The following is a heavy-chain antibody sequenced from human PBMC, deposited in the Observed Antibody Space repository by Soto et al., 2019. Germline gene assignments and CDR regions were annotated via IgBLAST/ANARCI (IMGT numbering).Heavy chain of an antibody. J-gene: IGHJ4*02. CDR3: ARDLGGSYGPFDY. D-gene: IGHD3-16*01. CDR2: IWSDGYNK. CDR1: GFTFNADG. V-gene: IGHV3-33*01. Sequence: QVQLVESGGGVVQPGRSLRLSCAASGFTFNADGMDWVRQAPGKGLEWVAVIWSDGYNKYYGDSVKGRFTISRDNSKNTVYLQMNSLRVDDTAIYYCARDLGGSYGPFDYWGPGIQVTVSS.